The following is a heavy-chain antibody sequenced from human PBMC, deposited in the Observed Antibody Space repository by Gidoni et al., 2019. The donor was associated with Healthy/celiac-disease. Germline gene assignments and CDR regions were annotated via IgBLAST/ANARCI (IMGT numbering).Heavy chain of an antibody. J-gene: IGHJ4*02. D-gene: IGHD3-9*01. Sequence: SCAASVFTFSSYSMNCVRQAPGKGLEWVSYISSSSSTIYYADSVKGRFPISRDNAKNSLYMQMNRLRDEDTAVYYWARGGADNYDILTGLKKVLDYWGQGTLVTVSS. CDR1: VFTFSSYS. V-gene: IGHV3-48*02. CDR3: ARGGADNYDILTGLKKVLDY. CDR2: ISSSSSTI.